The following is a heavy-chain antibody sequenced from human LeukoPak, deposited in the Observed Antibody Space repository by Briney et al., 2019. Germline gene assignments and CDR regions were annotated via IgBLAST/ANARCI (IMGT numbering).Heavy chain of an antibody. CDR3: ARAAEASSWYSGSYYYYYMDV. V-gene: IGHV1-69*05. J-gene: IGHJ6*03. D-gene: IGHD6-13*01. Sequence: SVKVSCKASGGTFSSYAISWMRQAPGQGLEWMGRIIPIFGTANYAQKFQGRVTITTDESTSTAYMELSSLRSEDTAVYYCARAAEASSWYSGSYYYYYMDVWGKGTTVTVSS. CDR1: GGTFSSYA. CDR2: IIPIFGTA.